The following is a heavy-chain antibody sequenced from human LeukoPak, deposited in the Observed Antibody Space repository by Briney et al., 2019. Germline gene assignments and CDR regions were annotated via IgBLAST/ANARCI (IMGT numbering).Heavy chain of an antibody. CDR2: ISYDGSNK. CDR1: GFTFSSYG. V-gene: IGHV3-30*18. Sequence: GGSLRLSCAASGFTFSSYGMHWVRQAPGKGLEWVAVISYDGSNKYYADSVKGRFTISRDNSKSTLYLQMNSLRAEDTAVYYCAKALLKLELGIYYMDVWGKGTTVTVSS. J-gene: IGHJ6*03. CDR3: AKALLKLELGIYYMDV. D-gene: IGHD1-7*01.